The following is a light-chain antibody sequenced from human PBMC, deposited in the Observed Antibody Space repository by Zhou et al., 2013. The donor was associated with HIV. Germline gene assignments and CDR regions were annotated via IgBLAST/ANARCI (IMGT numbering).Light chain of an antibody. Sequence: AIQMTQSPSSLSASIGDRVSITCRASQDIRDDLAWYQQKPGTVPKLLIYAASTLQSGVPSRFSGYGSGTDFTLTINGLWPEDFATYYCLHDNNYPRTFGQGTRLEIK. V-gene: IGKV1-6*01. J-gene: IGKJ2*01. CDR3: LHDNNYPRT. CDR2: AAS. CDR1: QDIRDD.